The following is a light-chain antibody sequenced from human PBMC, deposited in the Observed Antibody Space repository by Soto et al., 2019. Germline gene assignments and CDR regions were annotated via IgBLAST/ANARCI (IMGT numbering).Light chain of an antibody. CDR3: SSYAGNTNLI. CDR2: EVT. Sequence: QSVLTQPPSASGSPGQSVTISCTGTSSDVGGYDSVSWYQQHPNKAPKLMIYEVTKRPSGVPDRFSGSKSGSTASLTVSGLQAEDEADYYCSSYAGNTNLIFGGGTKVTVL. V-gene: IGLV2-8*01. CDR1: SSDVGGYDS. J-gene: IGLJ2*01.